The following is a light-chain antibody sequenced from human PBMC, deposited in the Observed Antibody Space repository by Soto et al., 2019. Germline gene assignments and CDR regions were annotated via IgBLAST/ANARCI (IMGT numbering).Light chain of an antibody. V-gene: IGKV3-20*01. CDR1: SSVDSNF. CDR3: QEYDNSRGLT. J-gene: IGKJ4*01. CDR2: RSS. Sequence: EIALTQSPGTLPLSPGERTTLSCRTRSSVDSNFLAWYQQRPGQAPRLLIYRSSIRATGIPGRFSGSASDTDFTLTIRRLEPEDFAVYYCQEYDNSRGLTFGGGTKVDIK.